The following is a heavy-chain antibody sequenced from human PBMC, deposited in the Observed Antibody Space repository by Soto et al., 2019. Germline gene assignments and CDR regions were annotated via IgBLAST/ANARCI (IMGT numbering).Heavy chain of an antibody. CDR2: IYPGDSDT. CDR3: ARHIYCSGGSCYGGYFDY. D-gene: IGHD2-15*01. V-gene: IGHV5-51*01. J-gene: IGHJ4*02. Sequence: LGESLKISCKGSGYSFTSYWIGWVRQMPGKGLEWMGIIYPGDSDTRYSPSFQGQVTISADKSISTAYLQWSSLKASDTAMYYCARHIYCSGGSCYGGYFDYWGQGTLVTVSS. CDR1: GYSFTSYW.